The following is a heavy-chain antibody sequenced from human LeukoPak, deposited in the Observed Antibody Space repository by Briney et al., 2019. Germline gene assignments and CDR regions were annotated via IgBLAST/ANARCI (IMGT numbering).Heavy chain of an antibody. D-gene: IGHD3-16*01. J-gene: IGHJ4*02. Sequence: GGSLRLSCAASGFTFSNYAMPWVRQAPGKGLEWVSTISGSGDSTYCSDSVKGRFTISRDNSENTLYLQLNSLRAEDTAVYYCAKGGWGTVLDYWGQGTLVTVSP. CDR1: GFTFSNYA. CDR3: AKGGWGTVLDY. CDR2: ISGSGDST. V-gene: IGHV3-23*01.